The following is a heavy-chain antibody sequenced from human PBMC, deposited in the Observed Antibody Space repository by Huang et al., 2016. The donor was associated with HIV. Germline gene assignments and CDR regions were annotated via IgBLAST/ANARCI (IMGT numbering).Heavy chain of an antibody. J-gene: IGHJ5*02. CDR1: GGSLRGYS. D-gene: IGHD6-13*01. CDR2: INVSGPP. Sequence: QVQLQQWGAGLLKPSETLSLTCAVYGGSLRGYSWSWIRQSPAKVLEWVGEINVSGPPTSTPSLKSRVTISLDTSKNQFSLKLSSVTAADTAVYYCARRFRVAAARKWFDPWGQGILVTVSS. CDR3: ARRFRVAAARKWFDP. V-gene: IGHV4-34*01.